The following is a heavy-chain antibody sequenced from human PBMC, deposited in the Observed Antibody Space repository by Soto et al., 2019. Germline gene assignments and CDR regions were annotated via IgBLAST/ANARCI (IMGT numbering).Heavy chain of an antibody. CDR2: IGGSGGNT. V-gene: IGHV3-23*01. J-gene: IGHJ4*02. CDR1: GFTFSSHA. Sequence: EVQLLESGGDLVQPGGSLRLSCAASGFTFSSHAMSWVRQAPGKGLEWVSGIGGSGGNTFYADSVMGRVTISRDIFKNTLYLQMNRLSAEDTAVYYCAKSFSGYTYGKFDYWGQGTPVTVSP. D-gene: IGHD5-18*01. CDR3: AKSFSGYTYGKFDY.